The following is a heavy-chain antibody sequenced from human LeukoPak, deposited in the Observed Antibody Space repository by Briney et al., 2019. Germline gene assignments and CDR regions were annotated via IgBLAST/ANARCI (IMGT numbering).Heavy chain of an antibody. Sequence: PGGSLRLSCAASGFTVSSCFMSWVRQAPGKGLEWVSVIYSGGSTFYADSVKGRFTISRDNSKNTLYLQMNSLRAEDTAVYYCARGGNVLGVLFDSWGQGTLVTVSS. CDR3: ARGGNVLGVLFDS. V-gene: IGHV3-53*01. CDR1: GFTVSSCF. CDR2: IYSGGST. D-gene: IGHD1-26*01. J-gene: IGHJ4*02.